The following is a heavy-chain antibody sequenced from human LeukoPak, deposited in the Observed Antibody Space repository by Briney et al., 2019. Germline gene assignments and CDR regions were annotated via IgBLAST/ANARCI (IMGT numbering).Heavy chain of an antibody. V-gene: IGHV3-53*01. Sequence: GGSLRLSCAASGFTVSGNYMSWVRQAPGKGLEWVSVIYSGGSTYYADSVKGRFTISRDNSKNTLYLQMNSLRAEDTAVYYCARAWYSTLGSGMDVWGQGTTVTVSS. CDR1: GFTVSGNY. CDR3: ARAWYSTLGSGMDV. CDR2: IYSGGST. D-gene: IGHD6-13*01. J-gene: IGHJ6*02.